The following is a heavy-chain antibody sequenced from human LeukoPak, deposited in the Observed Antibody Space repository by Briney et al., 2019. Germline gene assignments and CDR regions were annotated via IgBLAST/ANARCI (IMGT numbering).Heavy chain of an antibody. J-gene: IGHJ4*02. CDR3: ASTIATRYFDY. D-gene: IGHD6-6*01. V-gene: IGHV3-7*03. CDR2: IKQDGSEK. Sequence: PGGSLRLSCAASGFTFSSNWMSWVRQAPGKGLEWVANIKQDGSEKYYVDSVKGRFTISRDNAKNSLYLQMNSLRAEDTAVYYCASTIATRYFDYWGQGTLVTVSS. CDR1: GFTFSSNW.